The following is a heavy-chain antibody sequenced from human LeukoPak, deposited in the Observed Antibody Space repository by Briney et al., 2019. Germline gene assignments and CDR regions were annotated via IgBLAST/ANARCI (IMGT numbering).Heavy chain of an antibody. D-gene: IGHD1-1*01. Sequence: GGSLRLSCAASGFTFSSYAMSWVRQAPGKGLEWVSAISGSGSNTYYADSVKGRFTISRDNSKNTLYLQMNSLRAEDTAVYYCAKVGSVADDLFDYWGQGTLVTVSS. CDR1: GFTFSSYA. V-gene: IGHV3-23*01. J-gene: IGHJ4*02. CDR2: ISGSGSNT. CDR3: AKVGSVADDLFDY.